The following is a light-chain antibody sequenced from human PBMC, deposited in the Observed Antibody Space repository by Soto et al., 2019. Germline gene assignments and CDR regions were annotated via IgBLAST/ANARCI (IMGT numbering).Light chain of an antibody. CDR2: DAS. V-gene: IGKV3-11*01. CDR3: QQRSNWPIT. J-gene: IGKJ5*01. CDR1: QSVNNF. Sequence: VMTQSPAALSLSPWDRATLSCRASQSVNNFLAWYQQTPGQAPRLLMYDASNRATGIPARFSGSGSGTDFTLTISSLEPEDFAVYYCQQRSNWPITFGQGTRLEIK.